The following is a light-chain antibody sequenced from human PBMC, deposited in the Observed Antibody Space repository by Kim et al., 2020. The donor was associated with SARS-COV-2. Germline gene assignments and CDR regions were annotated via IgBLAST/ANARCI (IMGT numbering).Light chain of an antibody. CDR2: DVT. CDR3: CSYAGSFTWI. J-gene: IGLJ2*01. V-gene: IGLV2-11*01. Sequence: QSVTISSTGTSSDVGSYNLVSWYQQHPGKAPKLIIYDVTERPSGVPDRFSGSKSGDTASLTISGLQAEDEADYYCCSYAGSFTWIFGGGTQLTVL. CDR1: SSDVGSYNL.